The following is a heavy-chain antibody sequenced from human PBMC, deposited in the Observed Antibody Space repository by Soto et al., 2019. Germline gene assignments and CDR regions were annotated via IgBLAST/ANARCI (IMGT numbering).Heavy chain of an antibody. J-gene: IGHJ6*02. CDR3: ARVDRPYYYYYGMDV. V-gene: IGHV3-7*05. CDR1: GFTFSNYW. CDR2: IKQDGSEQ. Sequence: GGSLRLSCAASGFTFSNYWMSWVRQAPGKGLEWVANIKQDGSEQFYVGSVMGRFTISRDNAKNSLYLQMNSLRAADTAVYYCARVDRPYYYYYGMDVWGLGTTVTVSS.